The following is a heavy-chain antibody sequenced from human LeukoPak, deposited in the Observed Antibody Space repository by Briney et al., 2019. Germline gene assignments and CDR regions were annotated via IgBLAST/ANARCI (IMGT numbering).Heavy chain of an antibody. J-gene: IGHJ4*02. D-gene: IGHD3-16*01. V-gene: IGHV3-7*01. CDR2: MKRDGSEK. CDR1: GFTFSSYW. CDR3: ARDGGIIRFGGQDV. Sequence: GGSLRLSCAASGFTFSSYWMSWVRQAPGKGLGWVANMKRDGSEKNYVDSIKGRFTISRDNAANSLYLQMNSLRVEDTAVYYCARDGGIIRFGGQDVWGQGTLVTVSS.